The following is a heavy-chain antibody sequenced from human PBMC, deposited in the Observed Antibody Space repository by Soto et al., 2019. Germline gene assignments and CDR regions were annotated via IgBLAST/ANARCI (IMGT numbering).Heavy chain of an antibody. V-gene: IGHV5-51*01. CDR2: IYPGDSDI. Sequence: GEALKVSCNGSGYSFTSYWIGWVRQMPGKGLEWMGIIYPGDSDIRYSPSFQGQVTISADKSISTAYLQWSSLKASDTAMYYCARHPAITGPRDYWGQHTLVTVSS. D-gene: IGHD1-20*01. CDR1: GYSFTSYW. CDR3: ARHPAITGPRDY. J-gene: IGHJ4*02.